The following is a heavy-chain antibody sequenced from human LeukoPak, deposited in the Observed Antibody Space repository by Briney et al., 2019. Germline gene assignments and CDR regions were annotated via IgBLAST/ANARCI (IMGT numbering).Heavy chain of an antibody. J-gene: IGHJ6*03. CDR3: ARDMSYDSSGYYYMDV. D-gene: IGHD3-22*01. Sequence: GGSLRLSCAASGFTVSSNYTSGVPQAPGKGLEWFAVIYSGGSTYYADSVKGRFTISRDNSKNTLYLQMNSRRAEDTAVYYCARDMSYDSSGYYYMDVWGKGTTVTVSS. CDR1: GFTVSSNY. CDR2: IYSGGST. V-gene: IGHV3-53*01.